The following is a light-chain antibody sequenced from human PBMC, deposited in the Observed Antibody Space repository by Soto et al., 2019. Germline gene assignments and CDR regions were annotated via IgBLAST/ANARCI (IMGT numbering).Light chain of an antibody. V-gene: IGKV3-20*01. CDR1: QSLSSNY. CDR2: EAS. CDR3: QQYRT. J-gene: IGKJ1*01. Sequence: IVLTHSPSTLSLSPGRRPTLSCRASQSLSSNYLAWYQQNPGQAPRLLIYEASSRATGIPDRFSGSGSATDFTLTISRLEPEDFAVYYCQQYRTFGQGTKVDIK.